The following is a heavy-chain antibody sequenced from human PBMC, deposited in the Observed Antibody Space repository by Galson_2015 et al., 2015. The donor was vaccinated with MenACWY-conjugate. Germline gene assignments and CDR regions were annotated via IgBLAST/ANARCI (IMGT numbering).Heavy chain of an antibody. V-gene: IGHV3-7*01. CDR1: GFTFDSYR. CDR2: INRDGGGT. D-gene: IGHD1-1*01. CDR3: ARIIHDGLDY. Sequence: LRLSCAASGFTFDSYRMSWVRQAPGKGLEGGTNINRDGGGTYYASSVKGRFTISKDNAENSLYLQMNSLRAEGTAIYYCARIIHDGLDYWGQGTLVTVSS. J-gene: IGHJ4*02.